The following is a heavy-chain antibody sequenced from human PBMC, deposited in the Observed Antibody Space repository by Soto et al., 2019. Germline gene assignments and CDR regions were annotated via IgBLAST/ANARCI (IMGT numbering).Heavy chain of an antibody. CDR3: ARIRARNAFDI. D-gene: IGHD3-3*02. V-gene: IGHV3-30-3*01. CDR1: GFTFSSYA. Sequence: PGGSLRLSCAASGFTFSSYAMHWVRQAPGKGLEWVAVISYDGSNKYYADSVKGRFTISRDNSKNTLCPQMNSLRAEDTAVYYCARIRARNAFDIWGQGTMVTVSS. J-gene: IGHJ3*02. CDR2: ISYDGSNK.